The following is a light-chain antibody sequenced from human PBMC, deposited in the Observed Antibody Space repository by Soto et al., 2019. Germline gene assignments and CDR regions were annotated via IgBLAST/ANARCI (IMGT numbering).Light chain of an antibody. CDR1: SSDIGDYNY. CDR3: SSYTTSGTLV. J-gene: IGLJ1*01. V-gene: IGLV2-14*03. CDR2: DVS. Sequence: QSALTQPASVSASPGQSITISCTGTSSDIGDYNYVSWYQHHPGKAPKFMIYDVSNRPSGVSNRFSGSKSGNTASLTISGLQAEDEADYYCSSYTTSGTLVFGSGTKLTVL.